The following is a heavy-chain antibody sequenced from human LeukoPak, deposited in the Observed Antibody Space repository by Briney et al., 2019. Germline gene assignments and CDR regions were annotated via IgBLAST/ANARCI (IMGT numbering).Heavy chain of an antibody. V-gene: IGHV4-38-2*02. D-gene: IGHD3-22*01. J-gene: IGHJ3*02. CDR3: ARGLNYYDSSVADAFDI. Sequence: PSETLSLTCTVSGGSISSYYWGWIRQPPGKGLEWIGSIYHSGSTYYNPSLKSRVTISVDTSKNQFSLKLSSVTAADTAVYYCARGLNYYDSSVADAFDIWGQGTMVTVSS. CDR2: IYHSGST. CDR1: GGSISSYY.